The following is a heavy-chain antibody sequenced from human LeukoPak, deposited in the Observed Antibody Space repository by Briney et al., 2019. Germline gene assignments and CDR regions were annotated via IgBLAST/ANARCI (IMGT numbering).Heavy chain of an antibody. CDR3: ARGSRFGVVERDAFDI. J-gene: IGHJ3*02. D-gene: IGHD3-3*01. V-gene: IGHV4-34*01. CDR1: GGSFSGYY. CDR2: INHSGST. Sequence: SETLSLTCAVYGGSFSGYYWSWIRQPPGKGLEWIGEINHSGSTNYNPSLKSRVTISVDTSKNQFSLKLSSVTAADTAVYYCARGSRFGVVERDAFDIWGQGTMVTVSS.